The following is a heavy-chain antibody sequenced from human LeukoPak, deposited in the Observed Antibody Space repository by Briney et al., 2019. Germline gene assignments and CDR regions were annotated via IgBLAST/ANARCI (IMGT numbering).Heavy chain of an antibody. CDR2: INPNSGGT. Sequence: ASVKVSCKASGYTFTGYYMHWVRQAPGQGLEWMGWINPNSGGTNYAQKFQGRVTMTRDTSISTAYMELSRLRSDDTAVYYCARADIVLMVYALRDAFDIWGQGTMVTVSS. J-gene: IGHJ3*02. CDR1: GYTFTGYY. CDR3: ARADIVLMVYALRDAFDI. D-gene: IGHD2-8*01. V-gene: IGHV1-2*02.